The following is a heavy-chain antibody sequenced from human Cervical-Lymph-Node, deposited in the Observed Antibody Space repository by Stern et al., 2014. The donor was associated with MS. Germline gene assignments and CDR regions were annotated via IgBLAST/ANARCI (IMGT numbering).Heavy chain of an antibody. D-gene: IGHD3-10*01. J-gene: IGHJ5*02. CDR1: GGSISSSDYY. CDR3: ARGLLWFGELKVNGFDP. Sequence: QLQLQESGPGLVKPSETLSLTCAVSGGSISSSDYYWGWIRQPPGKGLEWMGRIHESGSTFYNPVLKSRVTISSETSKNQYSLRLSSVTAADTAMYYCARGLLWFGELKVNGFDPWGQGTLVTVSS. V-gene: IGHV4-39*01. CDR2: IHESGST.